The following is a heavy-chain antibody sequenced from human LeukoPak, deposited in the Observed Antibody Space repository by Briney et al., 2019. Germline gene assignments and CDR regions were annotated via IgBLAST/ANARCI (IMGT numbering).Heavy chain of an antibody. J-gene: IGHJ4*02. CDR1: GYTFTSYG. V-gene: IGHV1-18*01. CDR2: ISAYNGNT. D-gene: IGHD3-10*01. CDR3: AREAGLLWFGELYCFDY. Sequence: GASVKVSCKASGYTFTSYGISWVRQAPGEGLEWMGWISAYNGNTNYAQKLQGRVTMTTDTSTSTAYMELRSLRSDDTAVYYCAREAGLLWFGELYCFDYWGQGTLVTVSS.